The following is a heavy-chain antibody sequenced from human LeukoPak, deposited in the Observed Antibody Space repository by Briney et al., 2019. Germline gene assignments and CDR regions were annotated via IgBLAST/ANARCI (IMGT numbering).Heavy chain of an antibody. CDR2: INPSGGST. D-gene: IGHD3-3*01. Sequence: EASVKVSCEASGYTFTSYYMHWVRQAPGQGLEWMGIINPSGGSTSYAQKFQGRVTMTRDTSTSTIYMELSSLRSEDTAVYYCAREWGGYDFWSGYPDYWGQGTLVTVSS. CDR1: GYTFTSYY. V-gene: IGHV1-46*01. CDR3: AREWGGYDFWSGYPDY. J-gene: IGHJ4*02.